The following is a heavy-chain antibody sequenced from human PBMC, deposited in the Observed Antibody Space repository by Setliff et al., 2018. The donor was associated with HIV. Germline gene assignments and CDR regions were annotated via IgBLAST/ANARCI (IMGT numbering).Heavy chain of an antibody. CDR1: RVSFSGYF. Sequence: LSLTCALYRVSFSGYFWSWIRKTPGKRLVWIGEINNDGITNYNPSLKSRVTVSVDTSKSQFSLKLSYVTGADTAVYYCARGKYYFDSGIPSYFVYWGQGSLVTVSS. V-gene: IGHV4-34*01. CDR2: INNDGIT. J-gene: IGHJ4*02. CDR3: ARGKYYFDSGIPSYFVY. D-gene: IGHD3-10*01.